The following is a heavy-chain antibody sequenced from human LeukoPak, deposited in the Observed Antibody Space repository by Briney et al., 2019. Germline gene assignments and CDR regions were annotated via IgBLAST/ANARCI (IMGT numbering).Heavy chain of an antibody. CDR1: GYTFTSYY. CDR3: ARDPYGDYKWTHFDY. CDR2: INPRGGST. J-gene: IGHJ4*02. D-gene: IGHD4-17*01. V-gene: IGHV1-46*01. Sequence: GASVKVSCKASGYTFTSYYMHWVRQAPGQGLEWMGIINPRGGSTSYAQKFQGRVTMTRDTSTSTVYMELSSLRSEDTAVYYCARDPYGDYKWTHFDYWGQGTLVTVSS.